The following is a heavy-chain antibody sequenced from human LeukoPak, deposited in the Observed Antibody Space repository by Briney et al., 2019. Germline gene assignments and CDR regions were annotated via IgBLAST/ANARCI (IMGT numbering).Heavy chain of an antibody. CDR3: ARDSRTRGSGSYYRARDQI. J-gene: IGHJ4*02. CDR1: AGSISSSSYY. D-gene: IGHD3-10*01. V-gene: IGHV4-39*07. Sequence: SETLSLTCTVSAGSISSSSYYWGWIRQPPGKGLEWIGSIYYSGSTYYNPSLKSRVTISVDTSKNQFSLKLSSVTAADTAVYYCARDSRTRGSGSYYRARDQIWGQGTLVTVSS. CDR2: IYYSGST.